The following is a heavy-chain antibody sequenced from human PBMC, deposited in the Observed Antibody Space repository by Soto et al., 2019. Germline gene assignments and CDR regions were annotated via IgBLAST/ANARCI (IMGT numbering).Heavy chain of an antibody. CDR2: ISSSSSYI. CDR1: GFTFSSYS. CDR3: ARSPALVRGVIILNWFDP. V-gene: IGHV3-21*01. J-gene: IGHJ5*02. D-gene: IGHD3-10*01. Sequence: GGSLRLSCAASGFTFSSYSMNWVRQAPGKGLEWVSSISSSSSYIYYADSVKGRFTISRDNAKNSLYLQMNSLRAEDTAVYYCARSPALVRGVIILNWFDPWGQGTLVTVSS.